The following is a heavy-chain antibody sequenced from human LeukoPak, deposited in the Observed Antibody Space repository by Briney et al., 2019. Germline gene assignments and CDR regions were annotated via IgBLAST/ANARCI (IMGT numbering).Heavy chain of an antibody. CDR2: IYYSETT. J-gene: IGHJ5*02. CDR3: ARGGSGHYYWFDP. CDR1: GASISGGDYY. Sequence: SQTLSLTCSVSGASISGGDYYWSWIRQPPGKGLEWIGYIYYSETTYYNPSLKSRVSISVDTSKNQFSLKLTSVTAADTAVYYCARGGSGHYYWFDPWGQGTLVTVSS. D-gene: IGHD3-22*01. V-gene: IGHV4-30-4*08.